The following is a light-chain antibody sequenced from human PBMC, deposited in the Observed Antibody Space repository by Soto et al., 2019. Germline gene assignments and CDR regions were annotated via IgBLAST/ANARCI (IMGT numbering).Light chain of an antibody. CDR1: QGISTW. Sequence: DIQMTQSPSTLSASIGGRVTITCRSSQGISTWLAWYQQEPWKAPKLLIHKASSLQSGVPSRFSGSGYGTHFTLTISSLHPDDFATYYCQQYNSYSPTFGQGTKVDIK. V-gene: IGKV1-5*03. J-gene: IGKJ1*01. CDR2: KAS. CDR3: QQYNSYSPT.